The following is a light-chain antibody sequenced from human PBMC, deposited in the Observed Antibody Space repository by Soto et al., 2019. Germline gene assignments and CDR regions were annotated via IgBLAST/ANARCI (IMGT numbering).Light chain of an antibody. CDR3: AAWDDRLSAYV. CDR2: RNN. V-gene: IGLV1-47*01. J-gene: IGLJ1*01. Sequence: QSVLTQPPSASGTPGQRVTISCSGGISNIGSNPVYCHQHLPGTAPKLLVYRNNQRPSGVPDRFSDSTSSTSAFLAISGRRSDDEADYYCAAWDDRLSAYVFGTGTKLTVL. CDR1: ISNIGSNP.